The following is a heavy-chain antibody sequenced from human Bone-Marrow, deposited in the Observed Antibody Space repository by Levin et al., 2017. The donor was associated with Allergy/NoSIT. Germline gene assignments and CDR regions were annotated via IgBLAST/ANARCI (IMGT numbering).Heavy chain of an antibody. D-gene: IGHD2-2*01. Sequence: ASVKVSCKASGYTFSSYDINWVRQAPGQGLEWMGLISTYNYKTTYAHKFQGRVTMTTDTSTSTAYMELKSLTSDDTAVYYCVRNGIPALHLRNWFDPWGQGTLVTVSS. CDR1: GYTFSSYD. CDR2: ISTYNYKT. V-gene: IGHV1-18*01. CDR3: VRNGIPALHLRNWFDP. J-gene: IGHJ5*02.